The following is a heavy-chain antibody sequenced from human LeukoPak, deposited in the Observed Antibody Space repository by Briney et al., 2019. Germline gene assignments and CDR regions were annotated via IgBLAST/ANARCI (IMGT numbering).Heavy chain of an antibody. V-gene: IGHV3-21*01. Sequence: GGSLRLSCAASGFTFSSYSMNWVRQAPGKGLEWVSSISSSSSYIYYADSVKGRFTISRDNAKNSLYLQMNSLRAEDTAVYYCARDPIPPSSTSCHYFDYWGQGTLVTVSS. CDR3: ARDPIPPSSTSCHYFDY. CDR2: ISSSSSYI. D-gene: IGHD2-2*01. J-gene: IGHJ4*02. CDR1: GFTFSSYS.